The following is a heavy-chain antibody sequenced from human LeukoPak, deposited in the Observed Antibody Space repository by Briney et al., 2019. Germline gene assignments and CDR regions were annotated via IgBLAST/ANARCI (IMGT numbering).Heavy chain of an antibody. J-gene: IGHJ6*03. CDR3: ARVPYYYDRDWLGDYCYMDV. V-gene: IGHV4-59*01. CDR2: ISDTGKT. CDR1: GASLSSYY. D-gene: IGHD3-22*01. Sequence: KPSETLSLTCSVSGASLSSYYWDWLRQSPGKGLEWIGYISDTGKTDSNPSLKSRVNISLDMSKKQFSLRLRSVTAADSAVYYCARVPYYYDRDWLGDYCYMDVWGKGTTVTVSS.